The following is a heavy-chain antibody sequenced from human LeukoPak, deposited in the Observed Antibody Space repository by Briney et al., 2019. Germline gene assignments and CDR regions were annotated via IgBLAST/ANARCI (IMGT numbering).Heavy chain of an antibody. J-gene: IGHJ4*02. V-gene: IGHV4-61*01. CDR3: ARYCYGSGSYQGGFDY. CDR1: GGSFSSGSYY. Sequence: SETLSLTCTVSGGSFSSGSYYWSWVRQPPGKGLEWIGDIYYSGSTNYNPSLKSRVTISVDTSKNQFSLKLSSVTAADTAVYYCARYCYGSGSYQGGFDYWGQGTLVTVSS. CDR2: IYYSGST. D-gene: IGHD3-10*01.